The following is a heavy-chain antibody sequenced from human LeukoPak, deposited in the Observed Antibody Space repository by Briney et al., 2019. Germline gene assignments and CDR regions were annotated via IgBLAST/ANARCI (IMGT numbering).Heavy chain of an antibody. CDR3: AKYLTIRASPRDFDY. V-gene: IGHV3-30*18. Sequence: PGGSLRLSCAASGFTFSSYGMHWVRQAPGKGLEWVAVISYDGSNKYYADSVKGRFTISRDNSKNTLYLQMNSLRAEDTAVYYCAKYLTIRASPRDFDYWGQGTLVTVSS. D-gene: IGHD5-24*01. CDR1: GFTFSSYG. J-gene: IGHJ4*02. CDR2: ISYDGSNK.